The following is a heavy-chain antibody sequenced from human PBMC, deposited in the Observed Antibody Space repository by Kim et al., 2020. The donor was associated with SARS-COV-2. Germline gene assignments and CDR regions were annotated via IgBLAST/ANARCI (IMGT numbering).Heavy chain of an antibody. J-gene: IGHJ4*02. CDR3: ARVPYYDILTGYSHFDY. Sequence: SETLSLTCTVSGGSISSYYWSWIRQPPGKGLEWIGYIYYSGSTNYNPSLKSRVTISVDTSKNQFSLKLSSVTAADTAVYYCARVPYYDILTGYSHFDYWGQGTLVTVSS. D-gene: IGHD3-9*01. CDR1: GGSISSYY. CDR2: IYYSGST. V-gene: IGHV4-59*13.